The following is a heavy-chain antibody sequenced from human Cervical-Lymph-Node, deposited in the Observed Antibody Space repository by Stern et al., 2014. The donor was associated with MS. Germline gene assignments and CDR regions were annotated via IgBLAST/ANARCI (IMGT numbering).Heavy chain of an antibody. CDR3: SRDADGYSLVFGY. J-gene: IGHJ4*02. D-gene: IGHD5-24*01. CDR1: GGSISSAEYY. Sequence: VQLEESGPGLVKPSQTLSLTCAVTGGSISSAEYYWSWIRQSPGKGLEWIGYVHNSGTTYYNPSLKGRVTISVDTSKNQFSLKLRSVTAADTAVYYCSRDADGYSLVFGYWGRGTLVTVSS. V-gene: IGHV4-30-4*01. CDR2: VHNSGTT.